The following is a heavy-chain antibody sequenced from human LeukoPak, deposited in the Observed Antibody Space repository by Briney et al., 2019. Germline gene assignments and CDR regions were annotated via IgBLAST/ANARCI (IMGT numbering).Heavy chain of an antibody. J-gene: IGHJ4*02. CDR1: GFTFSSYG. D-gene: IGHD3-22*01. CDR2: IRYDGSNK. V-gene: IGHV3-30*02. Sequence: PGGSLRLSCAASGFTFSSYGMHWVRQAPGKGLEWVAFIRYDGSNKYYADSVKGRFTISRDNSKNTLYLQMNSLRAEDTAVYYCAKDSPLTPPYYYDSSGHEHDYWGQGTPVTVSS. CDR3: AKDSPLTPPYYYDSSGHEHDY.